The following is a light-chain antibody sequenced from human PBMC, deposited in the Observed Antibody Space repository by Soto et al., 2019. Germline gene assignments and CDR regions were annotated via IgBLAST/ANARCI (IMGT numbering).Light chain of an antibody. Sequence: EIVLTQSPGTLSLSPGERATLSCRASQSVGSNHLAWYQQKPGQAPRLLIYGASSRATGIPNRVSGSGSGTDFTLTISGLEPEDFAVYYCQQYGGSLPITFGQGTRLEN. CDR3: QQYGGSLPIT. V-gene: IGKV3-20*01. J-gene: IGKJ5*01. CDR2: GAS. CDR1: QSVGSNH.